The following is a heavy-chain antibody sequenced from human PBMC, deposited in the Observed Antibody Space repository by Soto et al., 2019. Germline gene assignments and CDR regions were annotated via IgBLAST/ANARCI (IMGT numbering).Heavy chain of an antibody. CDR2: INPSGGST. CDR1: GYTFTSYY. J-gene: IGHJ3*02. V-gene: IGHV1-46*01. Sequence: ASVKVSCKASGYTFTSYYMHWVRQAPGQGLEWMGIINPSGGSTSYAQKFQGRVTMTRDTSTSTVYMELSSLRSEDTAVYYCARGGRITFGGVIVISHRPGVDAFDIWG. CDR3: ARGGRITFGGVIVISHRPGVDAFDI. D-gene: IGHD3-16*02.